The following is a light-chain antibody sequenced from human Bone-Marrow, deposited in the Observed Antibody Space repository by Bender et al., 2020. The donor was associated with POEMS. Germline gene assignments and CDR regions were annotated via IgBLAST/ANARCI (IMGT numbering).Light chain of an antibody. CDR1: TSNIGSSY. CDR3: AAWNDGLSGPGV. CDR2: RDK. V-gene: IGLV1-47*01. Sequence: QAVLTQPPSASGTPGQRVTISCSGSTSNIGSSYVYWYQQLPGTAPRLLIYRDKQRPSGVPDRFSASKSGTSASLAISGLRSEDEATYYCAAWNDGLSGPGVFGGGTKVTVL. J-gene: IGLJ3*02.